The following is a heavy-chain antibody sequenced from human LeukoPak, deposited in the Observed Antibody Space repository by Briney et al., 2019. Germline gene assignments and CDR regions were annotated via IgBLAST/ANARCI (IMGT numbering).Heavy chain of an antibody. CDR1: GGTFSSYA. Sequence: GASVKLSCKASGGTFSSYAISWVRQAPGQGLEWMGGISAIFGTANYAQKFQGRVTITADESTSTAYMELSSLRSEDTAVYYCATGLDVLRYLGWSSPLECDYYGMDVWGQGTTVTVSS. J-gene: IGHJ6*02. D-gene: IGHD3-9*01. CDR2: ISAIFGTA. V-gene: IGHV1-69*13. CDR3: ATGLDVLRYLGWSSPLECDYYGMDV.